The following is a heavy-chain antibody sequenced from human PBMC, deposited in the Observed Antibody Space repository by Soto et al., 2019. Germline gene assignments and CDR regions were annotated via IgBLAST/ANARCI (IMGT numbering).Heavy chain of an antibody. V-gene: IGHV3-30-3*01. J-gene: IGHJ4*02. CDR3: ARRSDFDY. CDR1: GFTFSTYA. Sequence: QVQVVESGGGVVQPGRSLRLSCAASGFTFSTYAMHWVRQAPGKGLEWVAVISYDGSNEYYVDSVKGRFTISRDNSKNTLYLQMNSLRAEDTAVYYCARRSDFDYWGQGTLVTVSS. CDR2: ISYDGSNE.